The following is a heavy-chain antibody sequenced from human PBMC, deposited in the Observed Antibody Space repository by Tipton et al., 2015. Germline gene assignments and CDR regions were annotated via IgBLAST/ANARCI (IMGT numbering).Heavy chain of an antibody. CDR2: ISHSGNT. Sequence: TLSLTCTVSGGSISRYYWSWIRQPPGKGLEWIGSISHSGNTYCNPSLKSRVTMSRDTSKNQFSLKLTSVTAADTAVYYCACQDYDSLTRDYQTVDYWGQGTLVTVSS. J-gene: IGHJ4*02. CDR1: GGSISRYY. CDR3: ACQDYDSLTRDYQTVDY. V-gene: IGHV4-59*04. D-gene: IGHD3-9*01.